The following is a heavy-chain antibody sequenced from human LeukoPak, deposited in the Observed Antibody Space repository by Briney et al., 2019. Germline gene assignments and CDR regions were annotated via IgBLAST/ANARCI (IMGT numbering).Heavy chain of an antibody. CDR2: IWYDGSNK. CDR1: GFTFSSYG. D-gene: IGHD2-2*01. CDR3: AGDSSTSLGWFDP. V-gene: IGHV3-33*01. J-gene: IGHJ5*02. Sequence: GGSLRLSCAASGFTFSSYGVHGVRQAPGKGLEWVAVIWYDGSNKYYADSVKGRFTISRDNSKNTLYLQMNSLRAEDTAVYYCAGDSSTSLGWFDPWGQGTLVTVSS.